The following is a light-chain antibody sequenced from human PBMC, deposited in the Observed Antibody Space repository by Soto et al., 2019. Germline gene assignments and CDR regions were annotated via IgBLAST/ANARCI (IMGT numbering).Light chain of an antibody. V-gene: IGLV3-21*02. CDR1: KIATKN. CDR3: QVWDSSRGV. Sequence: SYELTQPPSVSVAPEQTARITCGGSKIATKNVHWYQQQPGQAPVLVIYDDRDRPSGIPERFSGSNSGSTATLTISSVEAGDEADYYCQVWDSSRGVFGGGTKLTVL. J-gene: IGLJ3*02. CDR2: DDR.